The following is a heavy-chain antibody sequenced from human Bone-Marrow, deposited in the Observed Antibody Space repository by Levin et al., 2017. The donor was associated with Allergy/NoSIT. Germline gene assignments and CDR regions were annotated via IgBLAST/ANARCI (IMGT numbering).Heavy chain of an antibody. CDR3: ARARGGLRFLEWPYYFDS. D-gene: IGHD3-3*01. V-gene: IGHV4-59*01. Sequence: GSLRLSCNVSGDSISNYYWSWIRQPPGKGLEWIGYMSHSGNAKYNPSLKSRVAISVDTSKNQFSLNLTSVTPADAAVYYCARARGGLRFLEWPYYFDSWGQGTLVTVSS. CDR2: MSHSGNA. CDR1: GDSISNYY. J-gene: IGHJ4*02.